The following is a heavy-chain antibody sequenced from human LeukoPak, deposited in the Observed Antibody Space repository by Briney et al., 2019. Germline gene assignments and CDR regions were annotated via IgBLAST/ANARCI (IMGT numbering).Heavy chain of an antibody. CDR3: ARDEDSSGYFDY. J-gene: IGHJ4*02. Sequence: SETLSLTCAVYGGSFSGYYWSWIRQPPGKGLEWIGYIYYSGSTNYNPSLKSRVTISVDTSKNQFSLKLSSVTAADTAVYYCARDEDSSGYFDYWGQGTLVTVSS. CDR1: GGSFSGYY. V-gene: IGHV4-59*01. CDR2: IYYSGST. D-gene: IGHD3-22*01.